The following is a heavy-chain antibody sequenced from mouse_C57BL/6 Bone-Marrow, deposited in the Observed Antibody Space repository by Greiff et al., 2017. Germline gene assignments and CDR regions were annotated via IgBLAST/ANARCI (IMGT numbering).Heavy chain of an antibody. CDR1: GYTFTSYW. CDR3: TYDGYFAWFAY. CDR2: IYPGNSDT. V-gene: IGHV1-5*01. Sequence: EVHLVESGTVLARPGASVKMSCKTSGYTFTSYWMHWVKQRPGQGLEWIGAIYPGNSDTSYNQKFKGKAKLTAVTSASTAYMELSSLTNEDSAVYYCTYDGYFAWFAYWGQGTLVTVSA. D-gene: IGHD2-3*01. J-gene: IGHJ3*01.